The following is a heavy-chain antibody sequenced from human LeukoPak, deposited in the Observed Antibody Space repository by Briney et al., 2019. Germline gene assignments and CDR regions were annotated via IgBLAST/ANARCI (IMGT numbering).Heavy chain of an antibody. CDR1: GYTFTSYG. CDR3: AREDRHMNWFDP. J-gene: IGHJ5*02. CDR2: ISAYNGNT. Sequence: GASVKVSCKASGYTFTSYGISWVRQAPGPGLEWMGWISAYNGNTNYAQKLQGRVTMTTDTSTTTAYMELRSLRSDDTAVYYCAREDRHMNWFDPWGQGTLVTVSS. V-gene: IGHV1-18*01.